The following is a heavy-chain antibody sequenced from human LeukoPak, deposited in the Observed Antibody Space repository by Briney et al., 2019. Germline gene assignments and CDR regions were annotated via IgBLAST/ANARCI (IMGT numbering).Heavy chain of an antibody. V-gene: IGHV3-23*01. D-gene: IGHD3-22*01. CDR3: AKGEYYYDSSGYGQD. J-gene: IGHJ4*02. CDR2: ISGSGVMT. CDR1: GFTFSDYA. Sequence: GGSLRLSCAASGFTFSDYAMTWVRQAPGKGLEWVATISGSGVMTYYADSVKGRFTISRDNSKNTLYLQMNSLRAEDTAVYYCAKGEYYYDSSGYGQDWGQGTLVTVSS.